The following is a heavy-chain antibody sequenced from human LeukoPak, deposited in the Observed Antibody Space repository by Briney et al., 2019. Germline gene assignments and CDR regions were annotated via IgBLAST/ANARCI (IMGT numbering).Heavy chain of an antibody. CDR1: GGSISSSNW. CDR2: IYHSGST. D-gene: IGHD4-23*01. J-gene: IGHJ4*02. CDR3: ARDWSYGGNLNHYYFDY. V-gene: IGHV4-4*02. Sequence: SGTLSLTCAVSGGSISSSNWWSWVRQPPGKGLEWIGEIYHSGSTNYNPSLKSRVTISVDKSKNQFSLKLSSVTAADTAVYYRARDWSYGGNLNHYYFDYWGQGTLVTVSS.